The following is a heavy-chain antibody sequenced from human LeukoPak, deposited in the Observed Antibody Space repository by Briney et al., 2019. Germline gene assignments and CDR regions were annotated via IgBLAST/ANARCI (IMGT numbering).Heavy chain of an antibody. J-gene: IGHJ3*02. V-gene: IGHV1-2*02. CDR2: INPNSGGT. CDR1: GYTFTGYY. D-gene: IGHD2-2*01. CDR3: AAVIVVVPAALGGGAFDI. Sequence: GASVKVSCKASGYTFTGYYMHWVRQAPGQGLEWMGWINPNSGGTNYAQKLQGRVTMTRDTSISTAYMELSRLRSDDTAVYYCAAVIVVVPAALGGGAFDIWGQGTMVTVSS.